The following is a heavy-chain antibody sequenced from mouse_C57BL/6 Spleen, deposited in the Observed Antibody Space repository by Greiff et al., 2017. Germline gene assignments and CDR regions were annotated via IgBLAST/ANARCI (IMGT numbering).Heavy chain of an antibody. CDR2: IYPGSGNT. CDR3: ARFGAWYFDV. J-gene: IGHJ1*03. D-gene: IGHD3-1*01. Sequence: QVQLQQSGAELVRPGASVKLSCKASGYTFTDYYINWVKQRPGQGLEWIARIYPGSGNTYYNEKFKGKATLTAEKSSSTAYMQLSSLTSEDSAVYVCARFGAWYFDVWGTGTTVTVSA. CDR1: GYTFTDYY. V-gene: IGHV1-76*01.